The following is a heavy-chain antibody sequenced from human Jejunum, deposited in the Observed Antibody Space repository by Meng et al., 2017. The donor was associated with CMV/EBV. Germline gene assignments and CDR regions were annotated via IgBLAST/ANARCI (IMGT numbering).Heavy chain of an antibody. CDR2: IHHSGNT. CDR3: AREGYRGGAFDI. V-gene: IGHV4-38-2*02. D-gene: IGHD5-18*01. Sequence: VSGYSITSGYYWGWIRQPPGQGLEWIGTIHHSGNTYYNPSLKSRVTISLDTSKNQFSLKLTSVTAADTAVYYCAREGYRGGAFDIWDQGTMVTVSS. CDR1: GYSITSGYY. J-gene: IGHJ3*02.